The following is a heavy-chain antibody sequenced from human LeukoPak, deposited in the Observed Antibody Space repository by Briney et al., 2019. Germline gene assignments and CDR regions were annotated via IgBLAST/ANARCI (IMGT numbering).Heavy chain of an antibody. D-gene: IGHD3-16*01. Sequence: PGGSLRLSCAASGFGLDGYTMHWVRHFPGKGLEWVSLIDWNGDETYYSDSVKGRFTISRDNSKNSLYLQMNSLRTEDTALYYCAKGRGGYFDYWGQGTLVTVSS. CDR2: IDWNGDET. V-gene: IGHV3-43*01. CDR3: AKGRGGYFDY. J-gene: IGHJ4*02. CDR1: GFGLDGYT.